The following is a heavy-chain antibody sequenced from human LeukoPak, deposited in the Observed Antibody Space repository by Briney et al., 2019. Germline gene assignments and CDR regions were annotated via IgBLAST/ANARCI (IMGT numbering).Heavy chain of an antibody. J-gene: IGHJ5*02. D-gene: IGHD5-24*01. Sequence: ASVKVSCKASGYTFTSYDINWVRQATGQGLEWMGWMNPNSGNTGYAQKFQGRVTMTRNTSISTAYMELSSLRSEDTAVYYCARREVEGARAGLDWFDPWGQGTLVTVSS. V-gene: IGHV1-8*01. CDR1: GYTFTSYD. CDR2: MNPNSGNT. CDR3: ARREVEGARAGLDWFDP.